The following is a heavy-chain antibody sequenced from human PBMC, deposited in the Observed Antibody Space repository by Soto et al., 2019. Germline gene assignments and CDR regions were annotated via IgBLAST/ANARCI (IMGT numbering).Heavy chain of an antibody. CDR2: FNPNSGDT. D-gene: IGHD6-19*01. Sequence: ASVKVSCKASGYTFTAYSMHWVRLAPGQGLEWVGWFNPNSGDTIYAQKFQGRVTLTRDTSIGTAYMELYSLTSDDTAVYYCAREASAVISLDYWGQGTLVTVSS. V-gene: IGHV1-2*02. CDR3: AREASAVISLDY. CDR1: GYTFTAYS. J-gene: IGHJ4*02.